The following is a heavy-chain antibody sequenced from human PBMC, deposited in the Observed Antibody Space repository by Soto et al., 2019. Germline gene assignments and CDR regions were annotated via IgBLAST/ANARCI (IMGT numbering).Heavy chain of an antibody. CDR2: ISSSGST. J-gene: IGHJ4*02. CDR1: GFTVSNLY. Sequence: EVQLAESGGGLVQPGRSLRLSCAASGFTVSNLYMTWVRQAPGKGLEWVSVISSSGSTYYADSVKGRFTISRDSSKNTLYLEMNRLRAGDTAVYYCARDTLGGAYDFWHGGQGTLVTVSS. CDR3: ARDTLGGAYDFWH. V-gene: IGHV3-66*01. D-gene: IGHD3-3*01.